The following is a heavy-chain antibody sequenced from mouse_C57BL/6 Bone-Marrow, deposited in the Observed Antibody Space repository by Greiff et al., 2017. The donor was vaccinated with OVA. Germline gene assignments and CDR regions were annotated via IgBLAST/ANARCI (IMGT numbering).Heavy chain of an antibody. J-gene: IGHJ2*01. CDR3: ASHEWLVLDY. V-gene: IGHV5-6*01. CDR2: ISRGGSYT. Sequence: DVQLQESGGDLVKPGGSLKLSCAASGFTFSSYGMSWVRQTPDKRLEWVATISRGGSYTYYPDSVKGRFTISRDNAKNTLYLQMSSLKSEDTAMYYCASHEWLVLDYWGQGTTLTVSS. D-gene: IGHD1-3*01. CDR1: GFTFSSYG.